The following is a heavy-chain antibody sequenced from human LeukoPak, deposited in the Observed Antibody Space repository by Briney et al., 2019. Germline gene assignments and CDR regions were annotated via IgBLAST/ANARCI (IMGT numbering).Heavy chain of an antibody. CDR2: ITAYNGNT. CDR1: GYTFTSYG. J-gene: IGHJ4*02. D-gene: IGHD1-26*01. Sequence: ASVKVSCKASGYTFTSYGISWVRQAPGQGLEWMGWITAYNGNTNYGRKLQGRVTITTDTSTSTAYMELRSLRSDDTAVYYCARHSSGRYWGYFDYWGQGTLVTVSS. CDR3: ARHSSGRYWGYFDY. V-gene: IGHV1-18*01.